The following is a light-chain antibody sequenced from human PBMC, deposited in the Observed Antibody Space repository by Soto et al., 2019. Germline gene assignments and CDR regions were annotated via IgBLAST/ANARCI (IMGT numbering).Light chain of an antibody. CDR2: GAS. V-gene: IGKV3-20*01. J-gene: IGKJ4*01. CDR1: QSISATH. CDR3: QHYGNSPLT. Sequence: IVLTQSPGTLSLSPGERATLSCRASQSISATHLAWYQQRPGQAPRLLLYGASSRATGIPDRFSGSGSGTDFTLTISRVETEDFAVFYCQHYGNSPLTFGGGTKVEIK.